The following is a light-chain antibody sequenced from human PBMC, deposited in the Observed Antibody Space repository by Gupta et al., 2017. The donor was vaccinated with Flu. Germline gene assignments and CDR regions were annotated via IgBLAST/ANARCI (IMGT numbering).Light chain of an antibody. CDR1: SRDLGPFNL. CDR2: QVN. V-gene: IGLV2-23*02. J-gene: IGLJ1*01. CDR3: FSYPPYATYV. Sequence: SALTQPPSVSGSPGQSLTIAFTGTSRDLGPFNLLSWNQHHPRNAPKGIVFQVNTRPTWLATRFSGSKSDNTATLTISVRQAEDEADYYFFSYPPYATYVFGTGTKVSVL.